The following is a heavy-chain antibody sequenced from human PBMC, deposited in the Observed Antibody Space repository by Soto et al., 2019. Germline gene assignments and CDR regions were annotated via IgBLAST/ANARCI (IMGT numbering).Heavy chain of an antibody. Sequence: QVQLQESGPGLVKPSQTLSLTCTVSGGSISSGGYYWSWIRQHPGKGLEWIGYIYYSGSTYYNPSLKSRVNISVDTSKNQFSLKLSSVTAADTAVYYCARVDTSMGATCVSYWGQGTLVTVSS. CDR1: GGSISSGGYY. V-gene: IGHV4-31*03. D-gene: IGHD1-26*01. CDR3: ARVDTSMGATCVSY. J-gene: IGHJ4*02. CDR2: IYYSGST.